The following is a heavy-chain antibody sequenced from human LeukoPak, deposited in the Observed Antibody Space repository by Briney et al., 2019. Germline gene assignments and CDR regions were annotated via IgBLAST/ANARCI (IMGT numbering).Heavy chain of an antibody. J-gene: IGHJ4*02. CDR3: AKRGSTSYHFDS. D-gene: IGHD2-2*01. V-gene: IGHV3-23*01. Sequence: GGSLRLSCAASGFTFSSFAMRWVRQAPGKGLEWVSPISGNGVGTYYADSVKGRFTISRDNSKNSLNLQMNSLRVEDTAVYYCAKRGSTSYHFDSWGQGTLITVSS. CDR1: GFTFSSFA. CDR2: ISGNGVGT.